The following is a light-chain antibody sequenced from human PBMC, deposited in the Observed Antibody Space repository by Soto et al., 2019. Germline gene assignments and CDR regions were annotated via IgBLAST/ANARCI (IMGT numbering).Light chain of an antibody. CDR3: YQSRSFPLT. CDR2: SAS. Sequence: DIHVTQSPSSVSASVGDRVTITCRASQAITSWLAWYQQKPGRAPKLLIYSASSLQSGAPSRFTGSGSGTDFTLTISRLQPDDVSVYCWYQSRSFPLTGGWWTQGEI. J-gene: IGKJ4*01. CDR1: QAITSW. V-gene: IGKV1-12*01.